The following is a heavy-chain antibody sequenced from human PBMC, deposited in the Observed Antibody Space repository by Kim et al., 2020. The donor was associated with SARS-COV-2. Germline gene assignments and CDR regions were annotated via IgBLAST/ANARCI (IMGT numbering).Heavy chain of an antibody. Sequence: GGSLRLSCAASGFTFSSYAMSWVRQAPGKGLEWVSTISSSGGNTYYADSVKGRFTISRDNFKNTLYLQMNSLRAEDTALYYCAKEGGVDTSTNDAFDIWGQGTMVTVSS. V-gene: IGHV3-23*01. CDR1: GFTFSSYA. CDR3: AKEGGVDTSTNDAFDI. CDR2: ISSSGGNT. D-gene: IGHD5-18*01. J-gene: IGHJ3*02.